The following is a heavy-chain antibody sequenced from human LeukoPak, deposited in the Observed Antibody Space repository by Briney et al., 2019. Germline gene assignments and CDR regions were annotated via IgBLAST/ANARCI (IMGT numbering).Heavy chain of an antibody. Sequence: GGSLRLSCAASGFTFRSFAMSWVRQAPGKGLECVSDISGRGGSTYYADSVKDRFNISRDNSKNTLYLQMNSLRAEDTAVYYCVKELDSSGYFDFWGQGTLVTVSS. D-gene: IGHD3-22*01. CDR2: ISGRGGST. V-gene: IGHV3-23*01. CDR3: VKELDSSGYFDF. CDR1: GFTFRSFA. J-gene: IGHJ4*02.